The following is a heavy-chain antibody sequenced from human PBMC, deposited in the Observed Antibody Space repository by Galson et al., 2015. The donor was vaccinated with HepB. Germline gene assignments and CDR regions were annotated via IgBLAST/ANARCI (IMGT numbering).Heavy chain of an antibody. CDR2: ISGSGGST. D-gene: IGHD2-15*01. Sequence: SLRLSCAASGFTFSSYAMSWVRQAPGKGLEWVSAISGSGGSTYYADSVKGRFTISRDNSKNTLYLQMNSLRAEDTAVYYCAGPGIVVVVAATYHDYWGQGTLVTVSS. J-gene: IGHJ4*02. CDR1: GFTFSSYA. CDR3: AGPGIVVVVAATYHDY. V-gene: IGHV3-23*01.